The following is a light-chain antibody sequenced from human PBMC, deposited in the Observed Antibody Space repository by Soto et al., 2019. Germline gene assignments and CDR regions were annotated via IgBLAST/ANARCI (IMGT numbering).Light chain of an antibody. J-gene: IGKJ1*01. CDR1: QSVRAK. CDR2: GAS. V-gene: IGKV3-15*01. CDR3: QQHDQGWT. Sequence: EMVMTQSPATLSVSLGERATLSCRASQSVRAKLVWYQQKPGQAPGLLIYGASTRATGIPARFSGSGSGTEFTLTISNLQSEDFAVYYCQQHDQGWTFGQGTKVEIK.